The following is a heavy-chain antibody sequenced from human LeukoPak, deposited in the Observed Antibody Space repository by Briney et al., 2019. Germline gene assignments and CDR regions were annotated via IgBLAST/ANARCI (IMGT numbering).Heavy chain of an antibody. CDR2: ISSSSTDT. Sequence: GGSLRLSCAASGFTFSDFYMSWIRQAPGEGLEWLSDISSSSTDTNYADSVKGRFTISRDNAKNSLFLQLNSLRAEDTAVYYCARKTYYYDSGSYSKSYYFDFWGQGTLVTVSS. CDR3: ARKTYYYDSGSYSKSYYFDF. J-gene: IGHJ4*02. D-gene: IGHD3-10*01. V-gene: IGHV3-11*06. CDR1: GFTFSDFY.